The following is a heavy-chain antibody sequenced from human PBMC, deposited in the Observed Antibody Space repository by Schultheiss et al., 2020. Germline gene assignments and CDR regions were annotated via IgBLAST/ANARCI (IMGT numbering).Heavy chain of an antibody. CDR2: INSDGSST. CDR1: GFTFSSYW. V-gene: IGHV3-74*01. J-gene: IGHJ4*02. Sequence: GGSLRLSCAASGFTFSSYWMHWVRQAPGKGLVWVSRINSDGSSTSYADSVKGRFTISRDNAKNTLYLQMNSLRAEDTAVYYCARDSGYYDSSGYYSYWGQGTLVTFSS. D-gene: IGHD3-22*01. CDR3: ARDSGYYDSSGYYSY.